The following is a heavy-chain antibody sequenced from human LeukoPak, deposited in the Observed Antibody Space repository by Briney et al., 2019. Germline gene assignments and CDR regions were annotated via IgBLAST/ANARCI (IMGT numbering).Heavy chain of an antibody. CDR2: LYSDGNT. Sequence: GGSLRLSCAASGFTVITNDMTWVRQAPGKGPEWVSVLYSDGNTKYADSVQGRFTISRDSSKNTLYLEMNSLSPDDTAVYYCARGVEPLAANTLAYWGQGTLVTVSS. CDR1: GFTVITND. D-gene: IGHD1-14*01. J-gene: IGHJ4*02. V-gene: IGHV3-53*01. CDR3: ARGVEPLAANTLAY.